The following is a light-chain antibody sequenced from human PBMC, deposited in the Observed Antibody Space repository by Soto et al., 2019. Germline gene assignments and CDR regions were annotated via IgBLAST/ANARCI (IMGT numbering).Light chain of an antibody. V-gene: IGKV3-20*01. J-gene: IGKJ1*01. CDR1: QSLATSF. CDR2: GAS. Sequence: EFVLTQSPGTLSLSPGERATLSCRASQSLATSFIAWYQQKPGQAPRLLIYGASNRATGIPDRFSGSGSGTDFTLTISRLEPEDFAVYYCQQYGSSGTFGQGTKVDIK. CDR3: QQYGSSGT.